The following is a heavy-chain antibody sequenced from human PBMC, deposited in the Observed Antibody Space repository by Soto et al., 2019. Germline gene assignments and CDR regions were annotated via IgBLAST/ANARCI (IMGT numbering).Heavy chain of an antibody. V-gene: IGHV5-51*01. Sequence: PGESLKISCEGSGYDFNTYWIGWVRQMPGKGLEWMGIIHPGYSDIRYSPSFQGQVTISADTSINTAHLLWSSLKASDTAMYYCARHTNGYNPLDYWGQGTLVTVSS. CDR3: ARHTNGYNPLDY. D-gene: IGHD5-12*01. J-gene: IGHJ4*02. CDR2: IHPGYSDI. CDR1: GYDFNTYW.